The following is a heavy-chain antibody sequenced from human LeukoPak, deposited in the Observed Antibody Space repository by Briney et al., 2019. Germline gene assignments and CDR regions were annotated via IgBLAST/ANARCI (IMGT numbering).Heavy chain of an antibody. V-gene: IGHV3-7*01. D-gene: IGHD1-7*01. J-gene: IGHJ3*02. CDR1: TFTLRIYY. CDR2: IKLAEKEK. Sequence: GGSLRLSCAPSTFTLRIYYTGWVCQGPGEGVERVANIKLAEKEKNTVDSVKGRFTISRDNAKNSLYLQMNSLRAEDTAIYYCSRWNFACDIWGQGTMVTVSS. CDR3: SRWNFACDI.